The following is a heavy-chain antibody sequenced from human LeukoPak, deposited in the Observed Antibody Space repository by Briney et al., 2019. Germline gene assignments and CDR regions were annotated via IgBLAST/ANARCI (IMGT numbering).Heavy chain of an antibody. CDR2: LKQDGSEK. Sequence: GGSLRLSCAASGFSFSSYWMTWVRQAPGKGLEWVANLKQDGSEKYYVDSVRGRFTISRDNAKNSLYLQMNSLRAEDTAVYYCARVPYDSSGYYLMGFDPWGQGTLVTVSS. D-gene: IGHD3-22*01. V-gene: IGHV3-7*01. CDR3: ARVPYDSSGYYLMGFDP. J-gene: IGHJ5*02. CDR1: GFSFSSYW.